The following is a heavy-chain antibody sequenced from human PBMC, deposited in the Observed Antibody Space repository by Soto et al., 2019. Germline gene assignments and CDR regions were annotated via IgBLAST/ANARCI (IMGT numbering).Heavy chain of an antibody. Sequence: GGSLRLSCAASGFTFDDYTMHWVRQAPGKGLEWVSLISWDGGSTYYADSVKGRFTISRDNSKNSLYLQMNSLRTEDTALYYCAKDLKSSSWPHYYYYGMYVRAQGTTVTVSS. CDR1: GFTFDDYT. CDR3: AKDLKSSSWPHYYYYGMYV. J-gene: IGHJ6*02. V-gene: IGHV3-43*01. D-gene: IGHD6-13*01. CDR2: ISWDGGST.